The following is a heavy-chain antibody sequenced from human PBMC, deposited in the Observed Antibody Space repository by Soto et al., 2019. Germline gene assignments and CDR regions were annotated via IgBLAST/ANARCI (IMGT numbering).Heavy chain of an antibody. CDR3: ARGREYSRTFGP. CDR1: GYTFTNYD. V-gene: IGHV1-8*02. CDR2: MNPNSGNT. D-gene: IGHD6-6*01. J-gene: IGHJ5*02. Sequence: GASVKVSCMASGYTFTNYDINWVRQATGQGLEWMGWMNPNSGNTGYAQKFQGRVTMTRNTSISTAYMELSSLRSEDTAVYYCARGREYSRTFGPWGQGTLVTVSS.